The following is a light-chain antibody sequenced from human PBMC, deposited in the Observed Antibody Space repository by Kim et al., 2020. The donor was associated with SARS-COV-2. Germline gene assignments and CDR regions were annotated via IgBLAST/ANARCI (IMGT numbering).Light chain of an antibody. CDR3: QSYDDSNRWV. CDR2: EDN. Sequence: KTVTISCTGSSGNIASNSVQWYQKRPASAPPTVIYEDNERPSGVPDRFSGSIDSSSNSASLTISGLKTEDEADYYCQSYDDSNRWVFGGGTQLTVL. V-gene: IGLV6-57*02. CDR1: SGNIASNS. J-gene: IGLJ3*02.